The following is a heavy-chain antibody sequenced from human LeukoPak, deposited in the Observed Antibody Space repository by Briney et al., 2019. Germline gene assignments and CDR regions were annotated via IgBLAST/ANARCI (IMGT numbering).Heavy chain of an antibody. CDR3: ARGAYCGGDCRTLFDY. V-gene: IGHV4-4*07. D-gene: IGHD2-21*01. Sequence: SETLSLTCTVSGGSISSYYWSWIRQPAGKGLEWIGRIYTSGSTNYNPSLKSRVTISVDTSKNQFSLKLSSVTAADTAVYYCARGAYCGGDCRTLFDYWGQGTLVTVSS. J-gene: IGHJ4*02. CDR2: IYTSGST. CDR1: GGSISSYY.